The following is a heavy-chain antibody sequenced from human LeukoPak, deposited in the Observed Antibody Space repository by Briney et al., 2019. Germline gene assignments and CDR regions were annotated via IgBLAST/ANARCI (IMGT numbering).Heavy chain of an antibody. V-gene: IGHV4-39*01. J-gene: IGHJ1*01. D-gene: IGHD2-2*01. CDR3: ASRYCPSSRCNPLFQH. CDR1: GVSISSTGYY. CDR2: IYSTAST. Sequence: PSATLSLTCTVSGVSISSTGYYSSWAHQPPGKGLEWIATIYSTASTYYTPFHPPHQRRLTSSADTSKKQFSLRLTSVTASDTALDCCASRYCPSSRCNPLFQHWGQGTLVSVSS.